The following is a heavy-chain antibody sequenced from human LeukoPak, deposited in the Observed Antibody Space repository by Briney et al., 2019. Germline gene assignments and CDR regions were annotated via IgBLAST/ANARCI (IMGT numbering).Heavy chain of an antibody. J-gene: IGHJ4*02. CDR1: GGSLSSYY. CDR2: IYYSGST. V-gene: IGHV4-59*01. D-gene: IGHD6-19*01. Sequence: SETLSLTYTVSGGSLSSYYWSWIRQPPGKGLEWIGYIYYSGSTNYNPSLKSRVTISVDTSKNQFSLKLSSVTAANTAVYYCARGGAVALLDYWGQGTLVTVSS. CDR3: ARGGAVALLDY.